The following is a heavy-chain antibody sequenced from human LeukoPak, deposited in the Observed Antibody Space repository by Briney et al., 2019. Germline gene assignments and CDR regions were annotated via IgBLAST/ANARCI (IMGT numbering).Heavy chain of an antibody. Sequence: SETLSLTCTVSGGSISIYYWNWIRQPAGKRLEWIGRIFTSGIANYNPSLKSRVTMSVDTSKNQFSLNLSSVTAADTAVYYCARESSGSYYNPQGYMDVWGKGTTVTVSS. CDR3: ARESSGSYYNPQGYMDV. V-gene: IGHV4-4*07. J-gene: IGHJ6*03. CDR1: GGSISIYY. D-gene: IGHD3-10*01. CDR2: IFTSGIA.